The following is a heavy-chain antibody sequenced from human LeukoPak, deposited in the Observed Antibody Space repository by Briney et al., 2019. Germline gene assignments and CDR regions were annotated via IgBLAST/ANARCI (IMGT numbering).Heavy chain of an antibody. CDR1: GYSFTSYW. V-gene: IGHV5-51*01. CDR2: IYPGDSDT. CDR3: ARPGYCSGGSCYGPDYFDY. Sequence: GESLKISCKGSGYSFTSYWIGWVRQMPGKGLEWMGIIYPGDSDTRYSPSFQGQVTISADKSISTAYLQWSSLKASDTAMYSCARPGYCSGGSCYGPDYFDYWGQGTLVTVSS. J-gene: IGHJ4*02. D-gene: IGHD2-15*01.